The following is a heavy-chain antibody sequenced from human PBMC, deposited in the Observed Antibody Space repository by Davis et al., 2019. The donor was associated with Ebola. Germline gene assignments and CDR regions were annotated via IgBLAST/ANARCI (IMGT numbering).Heavy chain of an antibody. CDR2: ISAYNGNT. CDR3: ARTSIVGTTTTASDI. D-gene: IGHD1-26*01. J-gene: IGHJ3*02. CDR1: GYTFKNYA. Sequence: AASVKVSCKASGYTFKNYAISWVRQAPGQGLEWMGWISAYNGNTNYAQILQGRVTMTTDTSTGTAYMELRSLRSDDTAVYFCARTSIVGTTTTASDIWGQGTQVTVSS. V-gene: IGHV1-18*01.